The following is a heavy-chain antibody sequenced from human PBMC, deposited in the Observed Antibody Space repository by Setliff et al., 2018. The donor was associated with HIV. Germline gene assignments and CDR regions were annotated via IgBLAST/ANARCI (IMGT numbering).Heavy chain of an antibody. Sequence: SVKVSCKASGGTFSSYAISWVRQAPGQGLEWMGGIIPIFGTANYAQKFQGRVTITADESTGTAYMELSSLRSEDTAVYYCARGGEMTTVVSLDYWGQGTLVTVSS. D-gene: IGHD4-17*01. CDR1: GGTFSSYA. CDR2: IIPIFGTA. V-gene: IGHV1-69*13. J-gene: IGHJ4*02. CDR3: ARGGEMTTVVSLDY.